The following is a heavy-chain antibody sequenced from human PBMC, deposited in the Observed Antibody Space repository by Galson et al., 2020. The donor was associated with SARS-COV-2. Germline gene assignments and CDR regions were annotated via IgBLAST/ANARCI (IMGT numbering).Heavy chain of an antibody. D-gene: IGHD5-18*01. CDR1: GFTFSSYA. J-gene: IGHJ6*02. V-gene: IGHV3-30-3*01. CDR3: ARANTGSYYYGMDV. CDR2: ISYDGSNK. Sequence: TGGSLRLSCAASGFTFSSYAMHWVRQAPGKGLEWVAVISYDGSNKYYADSVKGRFTISRDNSKNTLYLQMNSLRAEDTAVYYCARANTGSYYYGMDVWGQGTTVTVSS.